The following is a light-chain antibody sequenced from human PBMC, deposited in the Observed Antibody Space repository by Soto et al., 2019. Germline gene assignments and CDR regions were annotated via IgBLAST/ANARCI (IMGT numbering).Light chain of an antibody. V-gene: IGKV3-15*01. CDR3: QQYNNWPLT. J-gene: IGKJ4*01. CDR2: GAS. Sequence: EIVMTQSPATLSVSPGERATLSCRASQSLYNNLAWYQQKPGQAPRLLIYGASARATGIPARFSGSGSGTEFTLTISSLQSGDFAVYYCQQYNNWPLTFGGGTKVEIK. CDR1: QSLYNN.